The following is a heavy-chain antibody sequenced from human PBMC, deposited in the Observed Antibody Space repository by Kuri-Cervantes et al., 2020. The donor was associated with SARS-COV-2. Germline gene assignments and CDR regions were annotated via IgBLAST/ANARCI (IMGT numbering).Heavy chain of an antibody. V-gene: IGHV1-69*10. CDR2: IIPILGIA. CDR3: AREEYSGYSYYYYYGMDV. D-gene: IGHD5-12*01. CDR1: GGTISSYA. Sequence: TLSCNRSGGTISSYAMSWVRQAPGQGLEWMGGIIPILGIANYAQKFQGRVTITADKSTSTAYMELGSLRSEDTAVYYCAREEYSGYSYYYYYGMDVWCQGTTVTVSS. J-gene: IGHJ6*02.